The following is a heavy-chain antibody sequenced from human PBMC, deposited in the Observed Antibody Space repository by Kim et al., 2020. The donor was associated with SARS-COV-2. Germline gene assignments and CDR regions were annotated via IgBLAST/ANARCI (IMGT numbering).Heavy chain of an antibody. CDR1: GYTFTGYY. V-gene: IGHV1-2*02. Sequence: ASVKVSCKASGYTFTGYYMHWVRQAPGQGLEWMGWINPNSGGTNYAQKFQGRVTMTRDTSISTAYMELSRLRSDDTAVYYCARGRDLIVVVVAEPFDYWGQGTLVTVSS. CDR2: INPNSGGT. CDR3: ARGRDLIVVVVAEPFDY. D-gene: IGHD2-15*01. J-gene: IGHJ4*02.